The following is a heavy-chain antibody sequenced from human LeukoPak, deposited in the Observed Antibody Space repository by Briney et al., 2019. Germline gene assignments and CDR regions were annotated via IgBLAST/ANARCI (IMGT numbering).Heavy chain of an antibody. CDR3: ARAPRDFASDY. Sequence: GGSLRPSCAASGFTFSSYSMNWVRQAPGKGLEWVSYISSSSSTIYYADSVKGRFTISRDNAKNSLYLQMNSLRAEDTAVYYCARAPRDFASDYWGQGTLVTVSS. D-gene: IGHD3-3*01. V-gene: IGHV3-48*01. CDR2: ISSSSSTI. J-gene: IGHJ4*02. CDR1: GFTFSSYS.